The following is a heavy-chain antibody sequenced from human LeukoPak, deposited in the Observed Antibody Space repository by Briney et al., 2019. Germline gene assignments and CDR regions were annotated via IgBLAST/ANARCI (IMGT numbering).Heavy chain of an antibody. CDR1: GYTFTSYA. Sequence: GASVKVSCKASGYTFTSYAMHWVRQAPGQRLEWMGWINAGNGNTKYSQEFQGRVTITRDTSASTAYMEVRSLRSDDTAVYYCAREGLRSIAARRGTRDYMDVWGKGTTVIVSS. J-gene: IGHJ6*03. CDR3: AREGLRSIAARRGTRDYMDV. D-gene: IGHD6-6*01. CDR2: INAGNGNT. V-gene: IGHV1-3*01.